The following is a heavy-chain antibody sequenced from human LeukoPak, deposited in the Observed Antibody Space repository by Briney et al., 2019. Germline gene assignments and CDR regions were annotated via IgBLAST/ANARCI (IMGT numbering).Heavy chain of an antibody. V-gene: IGHV3-23*01. CDR2: ISGSGGST. Sequence: GGSLRLSCAASGFTFSSYAMSWVRQAPGKGLEWVSAISGSGGSTYYADSVKGRFTISRDNSKNTLYLQMNSLRAEDTAVYYCAPRGGSGYYPYYFDYRGQGTLVTVSS. J-gene: IGHJ4*02. CDR3: APRGGSGYYPYYFDY. CDR1: GFTFSSYA. D-gene: IGHD3-22*01.